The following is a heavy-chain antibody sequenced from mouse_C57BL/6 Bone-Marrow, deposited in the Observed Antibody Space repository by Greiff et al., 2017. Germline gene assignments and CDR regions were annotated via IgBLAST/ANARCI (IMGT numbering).Heavy chain of an antibody. J-gene: IGHJ3*01. CDR1: GYAFTNYL. CDR2: INPGSGGT. V-gene: IGHV1-54*01. CDR3: ATLYGNWLAY. Sequence: VQLQQSGAELVRPGTSVKVSCKASGYAFTNYLIEWVKQRPGQGLEWIGVINPGSGGTNYNEKFKGKATLTADKSSSTAYMQLSSLTSEDSAVYFCATLYGNWLAYWGQGTLVTVAA. D-gene: IGHD2-1*01.